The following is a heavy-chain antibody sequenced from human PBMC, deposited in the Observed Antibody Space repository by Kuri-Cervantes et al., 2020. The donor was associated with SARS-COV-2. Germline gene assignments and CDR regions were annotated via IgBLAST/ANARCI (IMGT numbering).Heavy chain of an antibody. D-gene: IGHD2-21*02. Sequence: GSLRLSCAVHGGSFSGYFWTWIRQPPGKGLEWIGEISHSGSTNYSPSLKSRVTMSVDSSKNQFSLQLSSVTAADTAVYYCARGRCTGDCHPYYYYAMDVWGQGTTVTVSS. CDR3: ARGRCTGDCHPYYYYAMDV. V-gene: IGHV4-34*01. CDR2: ISHSGST. CDR1: GGSFSGYF. J-gene: IGHJ6*02.